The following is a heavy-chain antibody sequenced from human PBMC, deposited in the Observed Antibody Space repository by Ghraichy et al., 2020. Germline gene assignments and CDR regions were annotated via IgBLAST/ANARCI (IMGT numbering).Heavy chain of an antibody. CDR3: TWMTRVTTSGH. Sequence: LSLTCSASGFPFNDAWMSWVRQAPGKGLEWVGRIKSKGSGGTTDYAAPVKGRFTISRDDSKNTVHLQMNSLKTEDTAVYYCTWMTRVTTSGHWGKGTLVTVSS. D-gene: IGHD4-17*01. CDR1: GFPFNDAW. J-gene: IGHJ4*02. V-gene: IGHV3-15*01. CDR2: IKSKGSGGTT.